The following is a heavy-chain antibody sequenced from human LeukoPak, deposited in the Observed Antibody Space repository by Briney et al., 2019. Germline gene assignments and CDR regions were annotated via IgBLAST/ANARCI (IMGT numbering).Heavy chain of an antibody. CDR3: ANDNLS. V-gene: IGHV3-23*01. Sequence: GGSLRLSCAASGFTFSAYALSWVRQAPGKGLEWVSFISASGDLTYYADSVRGRFTISRDNYRNTLFLQMDSLRAEDTAVYSCANDNLSWGPGTLITVSS. J-gene: IGHJ5*02. CDR2: ISASGDLT. CDR1: GFTFSAYA.